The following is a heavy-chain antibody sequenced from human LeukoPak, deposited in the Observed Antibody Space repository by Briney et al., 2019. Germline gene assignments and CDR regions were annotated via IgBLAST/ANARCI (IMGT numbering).Heavy chain of an antibody. CDR3: ARGADGVSSNSRGWFDP. Sequence: PGGSLRLSCAASGLTFSRYALNWVRQAPGKGLEWVSSISTSSSYIYYADSVKGRFTISRDNARNSLYLQMNTLRAEDTAVYSCARGADGVSSNSRGWFDPWGQGTLVTVSS. CDR2: ISTSSSYI. V-gene: IGHV3-21*01. J-gene: IGHJ5*02. D-gene: IGHD2-15*01. CDR1: GLTFSRYA.